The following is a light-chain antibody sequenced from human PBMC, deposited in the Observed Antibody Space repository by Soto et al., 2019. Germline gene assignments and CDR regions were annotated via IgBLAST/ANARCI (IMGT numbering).Light chain of an antibody. J-gene: IGLJ3*02. CDR2: SND. CDR1: SSNIGSNT. V-gene: IGLV1-44*01. Sequence: QSVLTQPPSVSGTPGQRVTISCSGSSSNIGSNTVSWYQQLPGTAPKLLIYSNDQRPSGVPDRFSDSKSGTSDSLVIGGLQSEDEADYYCAAWDDSLNGPVFGGGTKLTVL. CDR3: AAWDDSLNGPV.